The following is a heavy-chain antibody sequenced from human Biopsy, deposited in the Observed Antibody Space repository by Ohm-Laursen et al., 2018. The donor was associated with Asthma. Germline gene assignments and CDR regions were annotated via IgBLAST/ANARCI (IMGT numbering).Heavy chain of an antibody. V-gene: IGHV4-59*01. CDR3: VRAVRNEQWLAPFDY. CDR1: GGSISSFY. J-gene: IGHJ4*02. CDR2: VYWTGST. D-gene: IGHD6-19*01. Sequence: SGTLSLTRCVYGGSISSFYWSWIRQSPEKGLEWMGYVYWTGSTNYNPSLKSRITMSVDTSKNRMFLELTSVTAADTAIYYCVRAVRNEQWLAPFDYWGQGKPVTVSS.